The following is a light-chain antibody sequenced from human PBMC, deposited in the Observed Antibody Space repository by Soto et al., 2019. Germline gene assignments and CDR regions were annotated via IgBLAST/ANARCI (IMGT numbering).Light chain of an antibody. Sequence: NVLTQSPGTLSLSPGERATLSCRASQSVTNNFFAWYQQRPGQAPRLLIYGISNRATGIPDRFSGSGSGTDFTLTISSLEPEDCVVYYCQQYITLPHTFGQGTKLEVK. CDR3: QQYITLPHT. J-gene: IGKJ2*01. CDR1: QSVTNNF. V-gene: IGKV3-20*01. CDR2: GIS.